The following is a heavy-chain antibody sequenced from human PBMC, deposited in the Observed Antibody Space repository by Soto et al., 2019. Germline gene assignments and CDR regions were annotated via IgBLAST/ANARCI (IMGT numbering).Heavy chain of an antibody. V-gene: IGHV1-18*04. CDR3: ARGQGAGTYYCYYYGMDV. Sequence: ASVKFSCNASGYTFTSYGISWVRQAHGQGLEWMGWISAYNGDTNYAQKFQGRVTITRETSASTAYMELSSLRSEDTAVYYCARGQGAGTYYCYYYGMDVGGQGTMVTVSS. CDR2: ISAYNGDT. J-gene: IGHJ6*02. CDR1: GYTFTSYG. D-gene: IGHD1-1*01.